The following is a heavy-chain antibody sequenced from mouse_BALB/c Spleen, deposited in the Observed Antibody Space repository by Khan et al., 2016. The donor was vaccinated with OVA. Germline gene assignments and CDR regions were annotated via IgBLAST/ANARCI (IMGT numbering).Heavy chain of an antibody. V-gene: IGHV1-7*01. J-gene: IGHJ2*01. CDR2: INPTSGYT. CDR3: TRDRIDY. Sequence: QVRLQQSGAELAKPGASVKMSCKASGYTFTTSWMPWVNQRPGPGLEWIGYINPTSGYTDSHETFQDRATLSAAKSSSTAYMQLSSLTTEDSAVYYCTRDRIDYWGQGTTLTVSA. CDR1: GYTFTTSW.